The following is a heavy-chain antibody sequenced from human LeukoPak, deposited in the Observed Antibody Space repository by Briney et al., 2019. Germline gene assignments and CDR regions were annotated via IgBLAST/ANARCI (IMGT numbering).Heavy chain of an antibody. CDR1: GGSISSSNYY. J-gene: IGHJ5*02. CDR2: IYYSGNN. V-gene: IGHV4-39*01. CDR3: ARQASSSWFARFDP. D-gene: IGHD6-13*01. Sequence: SETLSLTCTVSGGSISSSNYYWTWIRQPPGKGLEWIGTIYYSGNNYHNPSLKSRVTISVGTSKNQFSLKLGSVTAADTAVYYCARQASSSWFARFDPWGQGTLVTVSS.